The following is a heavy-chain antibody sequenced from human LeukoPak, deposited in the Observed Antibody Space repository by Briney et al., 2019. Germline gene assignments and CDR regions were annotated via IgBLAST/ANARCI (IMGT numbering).Heavy chain of an antibody. V-gene: IGHV3-74*01. D-gene: IGHD1-26*01. Sequence: PGGSLRLSCAASGFTFSSYWMSWVRQAPGKGLVWVSCINRDGSSTSYADSVKGRFTISRDNAKNTLNLQMNSLRAEDMAVYYCARASGSYSFDYWGQGNLVTVSS. CDR2: INRDGSST. J-gene: IGHJ4*02. CDR1: GFTFSSYW. CDR3: ARASGSYSFDY.